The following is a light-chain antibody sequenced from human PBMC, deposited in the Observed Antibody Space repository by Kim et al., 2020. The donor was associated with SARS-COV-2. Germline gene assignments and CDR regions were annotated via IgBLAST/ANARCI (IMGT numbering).Light chain of an antibody. V-gene: IGKV3D-15*01. CDR2: GAF. Sequence: VSPGESVTLSCRAGQRVSTNLAWYQQKPGQGPRLLMFGAFTRATGIPARFSGSGSGTEFTLTISSLQSEDFAVYYCQQYENWPRTFGQGTKVDIK. J-gene: IGKJ1*01. CDR1: QRVSTN. CDR3: QQYENWPRT.